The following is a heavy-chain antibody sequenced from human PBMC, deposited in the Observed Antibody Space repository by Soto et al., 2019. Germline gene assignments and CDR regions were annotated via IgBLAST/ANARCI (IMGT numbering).Heavy chain of an antibody. J-gene: IGHJ4*02. D-gene: IGHD1-7*01. CDR3: ARDPPLGGWNLTPRGDY. CDR1: GYTFTSYY. CDR2: INPSGGST. V-gene: IGHV1-46*01. Sequence: ASVKVSCKASGYTFTSYYMHWVRQAPGQGLEWMGIINPSGGSTSYAQKFQGRVTMTRDTSTSTVYMELSSLRSEDTAVYYCARDPPLGGWNLTPRGDYWGQGTLVTVYS.